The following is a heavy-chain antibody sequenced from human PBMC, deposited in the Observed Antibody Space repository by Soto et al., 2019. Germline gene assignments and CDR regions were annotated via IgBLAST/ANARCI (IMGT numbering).Heavy chain of an antibody. V-gene: IGHV4-34*01. CDR3: ARAKEYCSSTSRPNHWFDP. CDR1: GGSFSGYY. CDR2: INHSGST. Sequence: PSETLSLTCAVYGGSFSGYYWSWIRQPPGKGLEWIGEINHSGSTNYNPSLKSRVTISVDTSKNQFSLKLSSVTAADTAVYYCARAKEYCSSTSRPNHWFDPWGQGTLVTVSS. D-gene: IGHD2-2*01. J-gene: IGHJ5*02.